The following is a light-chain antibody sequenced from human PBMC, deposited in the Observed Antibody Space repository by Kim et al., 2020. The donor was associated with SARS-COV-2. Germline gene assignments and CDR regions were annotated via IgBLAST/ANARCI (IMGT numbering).Light chain of an antibody. CDR2: DAS. V-gene: IGKV3-11*01. J-gene: IGKJ4*01. CDR1: QSVSSY. CDR3: QQRANWLT. Sequence: EVVLTQSPATLSLSPGERATLSCRASQSVSSYLAWYQHKPGQSPRLLIYDASNRATGISARFSGSGSGTDFILTISSLEPEDVAVYYCQQRANWLTFGGGTKVDIK.